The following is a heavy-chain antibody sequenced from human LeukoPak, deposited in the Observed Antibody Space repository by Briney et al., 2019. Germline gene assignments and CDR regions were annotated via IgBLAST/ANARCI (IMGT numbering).Heavy chain of an antibody. J-gene: IGHJ6*02. CDR2: IYTSGST. Sequence: SQTLSLTCTVSGGSISSGSYYWSWIRQPAGKGLEWIGRIYTSGSTNYNPSLKSRVTISVDTSKNQFSLKLSSVTAADTAAYYCARDDSYYDFWSGSYYYGMDVWGQGTTVTVSS. D-gene: IGHD3-3*01. V-gene: IGHV4-61*02. CDR1: GGSISSGSYY. CDR3: ARDDSYYDFWSGSYYYGMDV.